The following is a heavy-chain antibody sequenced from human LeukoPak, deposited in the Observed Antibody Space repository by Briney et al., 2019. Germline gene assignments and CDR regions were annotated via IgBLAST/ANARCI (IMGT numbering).Heavy chain of an antibody. CDR2: TRYDGRDK. V-gene: IGHV3-30*02. CDR3: AREFQNYYGSGSYYMGVDY. D-gene: IGHD3-10*01. Sequence: PGGSLRLSCAASGFTFSDYYMSWIRQAPGKGLEWVSFTRYDGRDKYYADSVKGRFTISRDNSKNTLYLQMNSLRVEDTAVYYCAREFQNYYGSGSYYMGVDYWGQGTLVTVSS. CDR1: GFTFSDYY. J-gene: IGHJ4*02.